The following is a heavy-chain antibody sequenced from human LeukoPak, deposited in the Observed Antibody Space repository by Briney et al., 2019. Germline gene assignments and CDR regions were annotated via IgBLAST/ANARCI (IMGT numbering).Heavy chain of an antibody. CDR2: IYPGDSDT. CDR3: ARLLEGVAGTWGY. D-gene: IGHD6-19*01. J-gene: IGHJ4*02. V-gene: IGHV5-51*01. Sequence: GESLKISLKGSGYSFTTCWIAWVRQMSGKGLEWMGAIYPGDSDTRYSPSFQGQVTISVDKSISTAYLQWSSLKASDTAMYYCARLLEGVAGTWGYWGQGTLVTVS. CDR1: GYSFTTCW.